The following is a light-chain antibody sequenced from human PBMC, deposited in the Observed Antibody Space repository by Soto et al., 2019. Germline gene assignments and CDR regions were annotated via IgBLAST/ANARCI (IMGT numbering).Light chain of an antibody. Sequence: DIQMTQSPSTLSASVGDRVNITCRASQSISNWLAWYQQKPGKAPDLLIYKASSLQTGVPSRFSGSGSGTEFTLTISSLQPDDFATYYCQQYEGYPWTFGQGTKVEIK. V-gene: IGKV1-5*03. CDR3: QQYEGYPWT. J-gene: IGKJ1*01. CDR2: KAS. CDR1: QSISNW.